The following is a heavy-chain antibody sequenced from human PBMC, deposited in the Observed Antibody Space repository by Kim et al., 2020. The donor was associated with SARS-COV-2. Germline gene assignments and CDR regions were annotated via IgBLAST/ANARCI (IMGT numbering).Heavy chain of an antibody. Sequence: GGSLRLSCAASGFTFSDYYMSWIRQAPGKGLEWISYISGGADHIYYGDSVKGRFTISRDNAKKSLYLQMNSLRAEDTAVYYCARGWQSAARGNWFDPWGQGTLVTVSS. CDR1: GFTFSDYY. CDR2: ISGGADHI. J-gene: IGHJ5*02. D-gene: IGHD6-6*01. CDR3: ARGWQSAARGNWFDP. V-gene: IGHV3-11*01.